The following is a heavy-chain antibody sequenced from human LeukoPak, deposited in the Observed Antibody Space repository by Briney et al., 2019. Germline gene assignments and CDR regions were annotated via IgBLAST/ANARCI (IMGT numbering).Heavy chain of an antibody. CDR1: GFTFSNYW. V-gene: IGHV3-74*01. CDR2: INTVGSNT. Sequence: GGSLRLSCAASGFTFSNYWMHWVRQAPGKGLVWVSRINTVGSNTGYADSVKGRFTISRDNAKNTLYLQMNSLRAEDTAVYYCAIGANPGALDIWGQGTMVTVSS. J-gene: IGHJ3*02. D-gene: IGHD4/OR15-4a*01. CDR3: AIGANPGALDI.